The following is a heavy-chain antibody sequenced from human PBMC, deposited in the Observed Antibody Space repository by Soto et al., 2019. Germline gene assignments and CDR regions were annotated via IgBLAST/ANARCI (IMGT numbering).Heavy chain of an antibody. J-gene: IGHJ6*02. CDR3: ARTAAAGKYYYGVDV. Sequence: GESLKISCKGSGFNFPTFWIAWVRQMPGKGLEWMGTIYPDDSDTRYSPSFQGQVTISADKSIQTAYLQWGSLKASDSALYYCARTAAAGKYYYGVDVWGQGTTVTVSS. V-gene: IGHV5-51*01. D-gene: IGHD6-13*01. CDR1: GFNFPTFW. CDR2: IYPDDSDT.